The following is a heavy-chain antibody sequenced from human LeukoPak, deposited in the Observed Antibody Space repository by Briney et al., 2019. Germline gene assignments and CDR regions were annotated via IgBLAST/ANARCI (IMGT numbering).Heavy chain of an antibody. D-gene: IGHD3-10*01. Sequence: PSDTLSLTCTVSGGSINSSSYYWGWIRQPPGEAQEWIGRIYHSGYTYEKPPLKSRVTISVDTSKSQASLKLSSVTAADTAVYYCARSSMFRGVTVDYWGQGTLVTVSS. CDR1: GGSINSSSYY. CDR2: IYHSGYT. J-gene: IGHJ4*02. V-gene: IGHV4-39*01. CDR3: ARSSMFRGVTVDY.